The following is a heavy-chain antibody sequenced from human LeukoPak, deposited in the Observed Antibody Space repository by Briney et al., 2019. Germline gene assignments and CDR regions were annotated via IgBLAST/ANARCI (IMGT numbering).Heavy chain of an antibody. CDR1: GYSFTNYG. V-gene: IGHV1-18*01. CDR3: ARGFPPRKNYDSRGYYSYFFDY. Sequence: ASVKVSCNASGYSFTNYGISWVRQAPGQGLEWMGWISAYNGNTKYAQKLQGRVTVTTDTSTSTAYMELRSLRSDDTAVYYCARGFPPRKNYDSRGYYSYFFDYWGQGTLVTVSS. D-gene: IGHD3-22*01. J-gene: IGHJ4*02. CDR2: ISAYNGNT.